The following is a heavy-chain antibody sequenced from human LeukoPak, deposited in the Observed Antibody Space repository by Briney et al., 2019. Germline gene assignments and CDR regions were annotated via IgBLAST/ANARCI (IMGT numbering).Heavy chain of an antibody. CDR1: GGSFSGYY. V-gene: IGHV4-34*01. CDR2: INHSGST. Sequence: SETLSLTCSVYGGSFSGYYWSWIRQPPGKGLEWIGEINHSGSTNYNPSLKSRVTISVDTSKNQFSLKLSSVTAADTAVYYCARGAHYYYYYGMDVWGQGTTVTVSS. CDR3: ARGAHYYYYYGMDV. J-gene: IGHJ6*02.